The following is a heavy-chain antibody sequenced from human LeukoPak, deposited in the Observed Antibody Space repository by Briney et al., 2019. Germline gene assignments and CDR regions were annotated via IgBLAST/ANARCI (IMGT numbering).Heavy chain of an antibody. Sequence: GGSLRLSCAASRFTFSSYWMSWVRQAPGKGLEWVANIKQDGSEKYYVDSVKGRFTISRDNAKNSLYLQMNSLRAEDTAVYYCARDRGYYDILTGYYSINWYFDLWGRGTLVTVSS. CDR3: ARDRGYYDILTGYYSINWYFDL. J-gene: IGHJ2*01. D-gene: IGHD3-9*01. CDR2: IKQDGSEK. V-gene: IGHV3-7*03. CDR1: RFTFSSYW.